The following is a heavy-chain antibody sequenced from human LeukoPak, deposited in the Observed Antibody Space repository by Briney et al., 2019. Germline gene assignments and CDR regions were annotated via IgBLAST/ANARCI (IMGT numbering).Heavy chain of an antibody. Sequence: PGGSLRLSCAASGFTFSSYSMNWVRQAPGKGLEWVSYISSSSSTIYYADSVKGRFTISRDNAKNSLYLQMNSLRAEDTAVYYCARAARPYYDSSDYYSSWGQGTLVTVSS. CDR2: ISSSSSTI. D-gene: IGHD3-22*01. CDR1: GFTFSSYS. J-gene: IGHJ5*02. V-gene: IGHV3-48*04. CDR3: ARAARPYYDSSDYYSS.